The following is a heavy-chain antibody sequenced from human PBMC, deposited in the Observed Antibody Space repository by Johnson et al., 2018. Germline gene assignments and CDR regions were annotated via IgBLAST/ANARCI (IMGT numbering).Heavy chain of an antibody. Sequence: VQLVESGGGLVQPGGSLRLSCAASGFTFSTYWMHWVRQAPGKGLVWVSRINSDGSSTNYADSVKGRFTISRDNAKNTLYLQMNSLRAEDTAVYYCAKGYCSGGSCYASEAFDIWGQGTMVTVSS. CDR2: INSDGSST. D-gene: IGHD2-15*01. V-gene: IGHV3-74*01. CDR3: AKGYCSGGSCYASEAFDI. CDR1: GFTFSTYW. J-gene: IGHJ3*02.